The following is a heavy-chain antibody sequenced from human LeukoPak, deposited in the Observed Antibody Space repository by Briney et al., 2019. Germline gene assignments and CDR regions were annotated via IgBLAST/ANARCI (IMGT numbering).Heavy chain of an antibody. D-gene: IGHD3-22*01. CDR3: ARAYYYDSSGYQYNWFDP. J-gene: IGHJ5*02. CDR2: IYRSGST. V-gene: IGHV4-30-2*01. Sequence: SETLSLTCAVSGGSISSGGYSWSWIRQPPGKGLEWIGYIYRSGSTYYNPSLKSRVTISVDRSKNQFSLKLSSVTAADTAVYYCARAYYYDSSGYQYNWFDPWGQGTLVTVSS. CDR1: GGSISSGGYS.